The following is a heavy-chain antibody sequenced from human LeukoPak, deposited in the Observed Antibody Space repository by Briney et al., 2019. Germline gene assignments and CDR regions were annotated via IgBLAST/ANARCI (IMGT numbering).Heavy chain of an antibody. CDR3: ARDLGPHRQSYYDFWSGYPPYYYYGMDV. Sequence: SGTLSLTCAVSGGSISSSNWWSWVRQPPGKGLEWIGEIYHSGSTIYNPSLKSRFTISVDKSKNQFSLKLSSVTAADTAVYYCARDLGPHRQSYYDFWSGYPPYYYYGMDVWGQGTTVTVSS. CDR2: IYHSGST. D-gene: IGHD3-3*01. CDR1: GGSISSSNW. J-gene: IGHJ6*02. V-gene: IGHV4-4*02.